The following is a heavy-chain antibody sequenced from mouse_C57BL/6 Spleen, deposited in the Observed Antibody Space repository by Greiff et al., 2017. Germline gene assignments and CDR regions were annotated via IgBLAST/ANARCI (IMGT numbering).Heavy chain of an antibody. CDR2: INPGSGGT. CDR1: GYAFTNYL. J-gene: IGHJ2*01. V-gene: IGHV1-54*01. D-gene: IGHD1-1*02. CDR3: ARDYPGDYFDY. Sequence: VKLQESGAELVRPGTSVKVSCKASGYAFTNYLIEWVKQRPGQGLEWIGVINPGSGGTNYNEKFKGKATLTADKSSSTAYMQLSSLTSEDSAVYFCARDYPGDYFDYGGQGTTLTVSS.